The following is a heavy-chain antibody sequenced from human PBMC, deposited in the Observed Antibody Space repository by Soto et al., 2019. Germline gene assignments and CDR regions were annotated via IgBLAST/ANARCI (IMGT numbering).Heavy chain of an antibody. CDR3: VSGELGPFYEIGAGPLHS. CDR2: ISSSGTTI. J-gene: IGHJ5*01. D-gene: IGHD3-9*01. CDR1: EGIFIDFD. Sequence: RVWCGVSEGIFIDFDGSCIRQAPGTGLEWLSFISSSGTTIYYADYVQGRFIISRDDAKKSLFLQRNSLRAEDTAGYCCVSGELGPFYEIGAGPLHSWG. V-gene: IGHV3-11*01.